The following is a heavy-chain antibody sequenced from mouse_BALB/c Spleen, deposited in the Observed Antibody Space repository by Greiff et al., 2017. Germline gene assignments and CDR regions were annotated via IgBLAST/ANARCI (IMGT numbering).Heavy chain of an antibody. Sequence: QVQLKESGAELVRPGASVTLSCKASGYTFTDYEMHWVKQTPVHGLEWIGAIDPETGGTAYNQKFKGKATLTADKSSSTAYMELRSLTSEDSAVYYCTRGELRSRGGAMDYWGQGTSVTVSS. V-gene: IGHV1-15*01. CDR2: IDPETGGT. CDR3: TRGELRSRGGAMDY. CDR1: GYTFTDYE. J-gene: IGHJ4*01. D-gene: IGHD1-1*01.